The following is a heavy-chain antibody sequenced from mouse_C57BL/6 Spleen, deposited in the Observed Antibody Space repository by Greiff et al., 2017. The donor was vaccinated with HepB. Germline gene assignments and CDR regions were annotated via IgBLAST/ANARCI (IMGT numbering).Heavy chain of an antibody. CDR1: GYTFTSYW. V-gene: IGHV1-64*01. CDR3: ARNGGWLLPFAY. Sequence: VQLQQPGAELVKPGASVKLSCKASGYTFTSYWMHWVKQRPGQGLEWIGMIHPNSGSTNYNEKFKSMATLTVDKSSSTAYMQLSSLTSEDSAVYYCARNGGWLLPFAYWGQGTLVTVSA. CDR2: IHPNSGST. D-gene: IGHD2-3*01. J-gene: IGHJ3*01.